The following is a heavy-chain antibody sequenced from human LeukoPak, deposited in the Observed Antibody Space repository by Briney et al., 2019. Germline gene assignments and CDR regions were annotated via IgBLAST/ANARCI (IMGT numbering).Heavy chain of an antibody. J-gene: IGHJ1*01. CDR1: GFTFSSYW. D-gene: IGHD2-2*02. CDR2: IKQDGSEK. Sequence: GGSLRLSCAASGFTFSSYWMSWVRQAPGKGLEWVANIKQDGSEKYYVDSVKGRFTISRDNAKNSLYLQMNSLRAEDTAVYYCAREVYCSSTSCYTGYFQRWGQGTLVTVSS. V-gene: IGHV3-7*01. CDR3: AREVYCSSTSCYTGYFQR.